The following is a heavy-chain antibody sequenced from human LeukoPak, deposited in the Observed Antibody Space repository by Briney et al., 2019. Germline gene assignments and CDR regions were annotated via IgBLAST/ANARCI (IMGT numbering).Heavy chain of an antibody. V-gene: IGHV3-23*01. CDR3: ANSPYSNYVGWFDP. Sequence: GGSLRLSCAASGFTFSSYAMSWVRQAPGKGLEWVSAIDGSGGTTYYADSVKGRFIISRDNSQNTLYLQMNSLRAEDTAVYYCANSPYSNYVGWFDPWGQGTLVTVSS. D-gene: IGHD4-11*01. J-gene: IGHJ5*02. CDR1: GFTFSSYA. CDR2: IDGSGGTT.